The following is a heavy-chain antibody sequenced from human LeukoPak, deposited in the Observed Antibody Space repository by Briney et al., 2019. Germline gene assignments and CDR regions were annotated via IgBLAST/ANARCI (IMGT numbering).Heavy chain of an antibody. CDR3: AKERDSSGYFDY. D-gene: IGHD3-22*01. CDR2: ISGSGGGT. CDR1: GFTFSSYG. J-gene: IGHJ4*02. Sequence: GWSLRLSCAASGFTFSSYGMHWVRQAPGKGLEWVSAISGSGGGTYYADSVKGRFTISRDNSKKILYLQMNSLRVEDTALYYCAKERDSSGYFDYWGQGTLVTASS. V-gene: IGHV3-23*01.